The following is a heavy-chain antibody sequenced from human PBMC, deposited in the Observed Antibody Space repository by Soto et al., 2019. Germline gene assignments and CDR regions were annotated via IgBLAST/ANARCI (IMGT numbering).Heavy chain of an antibody. Sequence: QVQLQESGPGLVKPSGTLSLTCAVSGGSISSSNWWSWVRQPPEKGLEWIGEIYHSGSTNDNPSRKSRVTISVDKSKDQFSLKLSSVTAADTAVYYCARGRVGATRYFDYWGQGTLVTVSS. V-gene: IGHV4-4*02. CDR3: ARGRVGATRYFDY. D-gene: IGHD1-26*01. J-gene: IGHJ4*02. CDR1: GGSISSSNW. CDR2: IYHSGST.